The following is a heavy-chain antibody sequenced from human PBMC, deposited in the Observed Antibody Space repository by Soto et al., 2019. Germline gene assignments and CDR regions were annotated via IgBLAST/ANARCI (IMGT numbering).Heavy chain of an antibody. CDR1: GFTFSSYG. D-gene: IGHD3-16*01. CDR2: IWYDGSNK. Sequence: VQLVESGGGVVQPGRSLRLSCAASGFTFSSYGMHWVRQAPGKGLEWVAVIWYDGSNKYYADSVKGRFTISRDNSKNTLYLQMNSLRAEDTAVYYCARGHFYESAFDSWGQGTLVTVSS. J-gene: IGHJ4*02. CDR3: ARGHFYESAFDS. V-gene: IGHV3-33*01.